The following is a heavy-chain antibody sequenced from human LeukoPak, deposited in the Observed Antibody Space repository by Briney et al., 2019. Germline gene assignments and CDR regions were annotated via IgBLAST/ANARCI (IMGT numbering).Heavy chain of an antibody. CDR2: IIPIFGTA. CDR1: GGTFSSYA. D-gene: IGHD5-12*01. CDR3: ARDSGSGVAGHDAFDI. Sequence: SVKVSCKASGGTFSSYAISWVRQAPGQGLEWMGGIIPIFGTANYAQKFQGRVTITADESTSTAYMELSSLRSEDTAVYYCARDSGSGVAGHDAFDIWGQGTMVAVSS. V-gene: IGHV1-69*13. J-gene: IGHJ3*02.